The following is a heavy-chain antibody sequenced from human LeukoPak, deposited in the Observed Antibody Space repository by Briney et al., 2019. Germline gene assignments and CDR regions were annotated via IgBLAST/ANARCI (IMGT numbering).Heavy chain of an antibody. V-gene: IGHV1-18*01. Sequence: GASVKVSCKASGYTFTSYGISWVRQAPGQGLEWMGWISAYNGNANYAQKLQGRVTMTTDTSTSAAYMELRSLRSDDTAVYYCARDHSGYDYFDYWGQGTLVTVSS. J-gene: IGHJ4*02. D-gene: IGHD5-12*01. CDR1: GYTFTSYG. CDR3: ARDHSGYDYFDY. CDR2: ISAYNGNA.